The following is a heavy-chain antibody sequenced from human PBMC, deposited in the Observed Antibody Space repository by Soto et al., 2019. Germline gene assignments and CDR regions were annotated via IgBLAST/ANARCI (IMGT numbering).Heavy chain of an antibody. CDR2: ISGSGGST. Sequence: GGSLRLSCAASGFTFSSYAMSWVRQAPGKGLEWVSAISGSGGSTYYADSVKGRLTISRDNSKNTLYLQMNSLRAEDTAVYYCANYHDYIWGSYGYWGQGTLVTVSS. CDR3: ANYHDYIWGSYGY. D-gene: IGHD3-16*01. CDR1: GFTFSSYA. V-gene: IGHV3-23*01. J-gene: IGHJ4*02.